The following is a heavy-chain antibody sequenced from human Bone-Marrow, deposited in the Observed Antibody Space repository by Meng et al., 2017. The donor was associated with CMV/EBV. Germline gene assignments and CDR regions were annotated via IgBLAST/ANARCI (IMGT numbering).Heavy chain of an antibody. CDR3: ARASDFWSGSKDWFDP. CDR1: GGTFSSYA. J-gene: IGHJ5*02. V-gene: IGHV1-69*10. Sequence: SVKVSCKASGGTFSSYAISWVRQAPGQGLEWMGGIIPILGIANYAQKFQGRVTITADKSTSTAYMELSSLRSEDTAVYYCARASDFWSGSKDWFDPWGQGTLVTVSS. CDR2: IIPILGIA. D-gene: IGHD3-3*01.